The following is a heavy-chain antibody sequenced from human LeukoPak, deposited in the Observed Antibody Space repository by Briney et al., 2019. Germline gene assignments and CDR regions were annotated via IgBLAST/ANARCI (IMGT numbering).Heavy chain of an antibody. Sequence: ASVKVSCKASGYSFPDYYMHWVRQAPGQGLEWMGWINPNSGGTKYAQRFQGRVTMTRDTSISTAYMELRSLRSDDTAVYYCARDYDSSGYYSNWGQGTLVTVSS. J-gene: IGHJ4*02. CDR1: GYSFPDYY. V-gene: IGHV1-2*02. CDR3: ARDYDSSGYYSN. D-gene: IGHD3-22*01. CDR2: INPNSGGT.